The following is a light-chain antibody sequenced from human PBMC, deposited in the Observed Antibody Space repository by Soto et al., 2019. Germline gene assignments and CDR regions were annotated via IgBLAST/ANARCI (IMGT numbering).Light chain of an antibody. CDR1: SSNIGAGYD. J-gene: IGLJ1*01. V-gene: IGLV1-40*01. CDR3: PSYDSSLSGFYV. Sequence: QSALTQPPSVSGAPGQRVTISCTGSSSNIGAGYDVHWYQQPPGTAPKLLIYANSRRPSGVPDRFSGSKSGTSASLAITGLQAEDEADYYCPSYDSSLSGFYVFGTGTKVTVL. CDR2: ANS.